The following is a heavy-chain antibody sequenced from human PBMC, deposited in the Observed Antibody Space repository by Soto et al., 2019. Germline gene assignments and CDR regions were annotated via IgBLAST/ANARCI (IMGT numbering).Heavy chain of an antibody. Sequence: TAGSLRQCFAEAEGVDIGYARIWNRQPPGKGLEWVSAISGSGDATFYADSVRGRFTISRDNSKSTLYLQMNSLRAEDTDVYFCAKDLRAPAAKNFDYWGQGTLVTVSS. D-gene: IGHD6-25*01. V-gene: IGHV3-23*01. CDR3: AKDLRAPAAKNFDY. CDR2: ISGSGDAT. J-gene: IGHJ4*02. CDR1: EGVDIGYA.